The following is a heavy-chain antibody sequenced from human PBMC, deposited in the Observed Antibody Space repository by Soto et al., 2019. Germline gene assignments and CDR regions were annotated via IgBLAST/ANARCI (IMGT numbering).Heavy chain of an antibody. V-gene: IGHV4-31*03. CDR2: ISSSGIT. Sequence: SETLSLTCTVSGDSIGGVGYWSWIRQFPVRGLEWIGCISSSGITYYNPALNNRISLSLDTSQNQFSLKLLSVTAADTAIYYWARSGVTGIVIPSHWFDPWGQGTMVTVSS. CDR3: ARSGVTGIVIPSHWFDP. D-gene: IGHD2-21*02. J-gene: IGHJ5*02. CDR1: GDSIGGVGY.